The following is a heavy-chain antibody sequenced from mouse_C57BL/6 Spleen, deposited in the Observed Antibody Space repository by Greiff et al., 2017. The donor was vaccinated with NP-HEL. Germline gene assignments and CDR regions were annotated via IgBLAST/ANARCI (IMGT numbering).Heavy chain of an antibody. CDR1: GYTFTDYY. D-gene: IGHD1-1*01. Sequence: QVQLQQSGAELVRPGASVKLSCKASGYTFTDYYINWVKQRPGQGLEWIARIYPGSGNTYYNEKFKGKATLTAEKSSSTAYMQLSSLTSEDSAVYFCARRADYYGSSYAMDYWGQGTSVTVSS. J-gene: IGHJ4*01. CDR3: ARRADYYGSSYAMDY. CDR2: IYPGSGNT. V-gene: IGHV1-76*01.